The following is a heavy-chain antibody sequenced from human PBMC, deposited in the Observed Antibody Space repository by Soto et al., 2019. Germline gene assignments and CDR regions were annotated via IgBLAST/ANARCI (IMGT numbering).Heavy chain of an antibody. J-gene: IGHJ4*02. Sequence: ASVKVSCKASGGTFSSYAISWVRQAPGQGLEWMGGIIPIFGTANYAQKFQGRVTITADKSTSTAYMELSSLRSEDTAVYYCASMGAGYSYAFYWGQGTLVTVSS. CDR2: IIPIFGTA. CDR1: GGTFSSYA. V-gene: IGHV1-69*06. CDR3: ASMGAGYSYAFY. D-gene: IGHD5-18*01.